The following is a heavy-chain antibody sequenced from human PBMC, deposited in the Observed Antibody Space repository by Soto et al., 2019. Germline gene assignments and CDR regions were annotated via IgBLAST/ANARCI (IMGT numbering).Heavy chain of an antibody. D-gene: IGHD3-16*01. CDR2: ISGSGGST. CDR3: AKVRRGVTQSPLNWFDP. Sequence: GGSLRLSCAASGFTFSSYAMSWVRQAPGKGLEWVSAISGSGGSTYYADSVKGRFTISRDNSKNTLYLQMNSPRAEDTAVYYCAKVRRGVTQSPLNWFDPWGQGTLVTVSS. J-gene: IGHJ5*02. V-gene: IGHV3-23*01. CDR1: GFTFSSYA.